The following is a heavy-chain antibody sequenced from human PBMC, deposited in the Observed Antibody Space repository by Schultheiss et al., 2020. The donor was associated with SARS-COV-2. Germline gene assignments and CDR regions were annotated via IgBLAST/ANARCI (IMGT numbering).Heavy chain of an antibody. CDR3: AKEPSYYYDSSGYYFDAFDI. CDR2: ISGSGGST. V-gene: IGHV3-23*01. D-gene: IGHD3-22*01. J-gene: IGHJ3*02. Sequence: GGSLRLSCAASGFTFSSYDMHWVRQAPGKGLVWVSAISGSGGSTYYADSVKGRFTISRDNSKNTLYLQMNSLRAEDTAVYYCAKEPSYYYDSSGYYFDAFDIWGQGTMVTVSS. CDR1: GFTFSSYD.